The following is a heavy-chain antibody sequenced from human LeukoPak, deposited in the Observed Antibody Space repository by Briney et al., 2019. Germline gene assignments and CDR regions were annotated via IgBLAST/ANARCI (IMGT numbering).Heavy chain of an antibody. Sequence: PGGSLRLSCAASGFTFSSYAMSWVRQAPGKGLEWVSAISGSGGSTYYADSVKGRFTISRDNSKNTLYLQMNSLRAEDTAVYYCAKDVYYCSSTSCYPTHFDYWGQGTLVTVSS. D-gene: IGHD2-2*01. J-gene: IGHJ4*02. CDR1: GFTFSSYA. CDR3: AKDVYYCSSTSCYPTHFDY. V-gene: IGHV3-23*01. CDR2: ISGSGGST.